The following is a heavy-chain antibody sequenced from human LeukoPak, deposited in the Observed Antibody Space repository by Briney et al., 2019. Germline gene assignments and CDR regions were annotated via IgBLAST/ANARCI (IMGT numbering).Heavy chain of an antibody. CDR1: GLNFSSRW. Sequence: GGSLRLSCAASGLNFSSRWMNWVRQAPGQGLEWVASIKEDGSEKHYVDSVKGRFTISRDNGKNSLYLQMNSLRAEDTAVYYCARRYFDYWGQGTLVSVSS. CDR2: IKEDGSEK. V-gene: IGHV3-7*03. CDR3: ARRYFDY. J-gene: IGHJ4*02.